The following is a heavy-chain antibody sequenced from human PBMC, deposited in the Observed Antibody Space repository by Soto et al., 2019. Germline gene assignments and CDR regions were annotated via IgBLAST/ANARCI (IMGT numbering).Heavy chain of an antibody. Sequence: EVHLVESGGVVVQPGGSLRLTCAASGFTFDDHNMHWVRQVPGKGLEWVSLISWDGGTTYYADSVKGRFTVSRDNSINLLYLQMNALTTEDSAVYYCASSQGDYWGQGTLVTVS. V-gene: IGHV3-43*01. CDR2: ISWDGGTT. J-gene: IGHJ4*02. CDR1: GFTFDDHN. D-gene: IGHD6-6*01. CDR3: ASSQGDY.